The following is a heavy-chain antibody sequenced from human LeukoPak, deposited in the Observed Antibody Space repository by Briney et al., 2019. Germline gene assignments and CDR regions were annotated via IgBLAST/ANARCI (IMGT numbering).Heavy chain of an antibody. J-gene: IGHJ3*02. Sequence: GGSLRLSCAASGFTFSTYVMRGVREAPGEGGERGSDISGSCCSTYYADSGKGRFTISRDNSKNTLYLQMSSLRAGDTAVYYCAKVLSAFWNPQKAFDIWGQGTMVTVSS. CDR2: ISGSCCST. CDR3: AKVLSAFWNPQKAFDI. D-gene: IGHD3-3*01. V-gene: IGHV3-23*01. CDR1: GFTFSTYV.